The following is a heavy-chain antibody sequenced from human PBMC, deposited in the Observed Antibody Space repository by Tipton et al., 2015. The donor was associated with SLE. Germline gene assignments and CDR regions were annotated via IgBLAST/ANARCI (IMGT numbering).Heavy chain of an antibody. Sequence: TLSLTCAVYGGSFSDYYWSWIRQPPGKGLEWIGEINHSGSTNYNPSLKSRVTISLDTSKNQFSLKVTSVTAADTAVYYCARGIVGATDFDYWGQGTLVTVSS. V-gene: IGHV4-34*01. CDR2: INHSGST. D-gene: IGHD1-26*01. CDR3: ARGIVGATDFDY. J-gene: IGHJ4*02. CDR1: GGSFSDYY.